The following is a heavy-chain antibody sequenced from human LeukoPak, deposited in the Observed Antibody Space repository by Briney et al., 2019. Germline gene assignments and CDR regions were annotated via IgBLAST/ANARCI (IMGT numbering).Heavy chain of an antibody. V-gene: IGHV4-39*01. J-gene: IGHJ4*02. Sequence: SSETLSLTCTVSGGSINSSSYYWGWIRQPPGKALEWIGSIYHSGYTYYNPSLKSRVTISVDTSKNQFSLELSSVTAADTAVYYCARSSMFRGVTVDYWGQGTLVTVSS. D-gene: IGHD3-10*01. CDR2: IYHSGYT. CDR1: GGSINSSSYY. CDR3: ARSSMFRGVTVDY.